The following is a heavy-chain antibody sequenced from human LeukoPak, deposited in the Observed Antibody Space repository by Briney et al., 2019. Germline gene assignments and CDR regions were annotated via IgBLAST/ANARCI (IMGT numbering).Heavy chain of an antibody. D-gene: IGHD5-18*01. CDR1: GGSISSYY. Sequence: PSETLSLTCTVSGGSISSYYWSWIRQPPGKGLEWIGYIYYSGSTNYNPSLKSRATISVDTSKNQFSLKLSSVTAADTAVYYCARQRYSYGYSDYWGQGTLVTVSS. CDR3: ARQRYSYGYSDY. V-gene: IGHV4-59*08. CDR2: IYYSGST. J-gene: IGHJ4*02.